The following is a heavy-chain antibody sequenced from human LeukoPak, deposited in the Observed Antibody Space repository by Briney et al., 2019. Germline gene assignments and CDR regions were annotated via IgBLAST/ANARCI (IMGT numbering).Heavy chain of an antibody. V-gene: IGHV1-2*02. CDR3: ARGYYDSSPGIDY. CDR2: INPNSGGT. J-gene: IGHJ4*02. Sequence: ASVKVSCKASGYIFTGYYMHWVRQAPGQGLEWMGWINPNSGGTNYAQKFQGRVTMTRDTSISTAYMELSRLRSDDTAVYYCARGYYDSSPGIDYWGQGTLVTVSS. D-gene: IGHD3-22*01. CDR1: GYIFTGYY.